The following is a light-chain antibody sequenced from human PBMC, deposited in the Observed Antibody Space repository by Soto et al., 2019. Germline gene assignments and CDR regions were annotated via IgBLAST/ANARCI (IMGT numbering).Light chain of an antibody. CDR2: NAA. J-gene: IGKJ1*01. CDR3: QHSYNTPRT. CDR1: QTISNF. V-gene: IGKV1-39*01. Sequence: DIQMTQSPSSLFASVGDRLTITCRASQTISNFLNWYQQKPGRAPKLLIYNAASLQSGVPSRFSGSGSGTEFTLTISSLQPEDFATYYCQHSYNTPRTFGQGTKVDI.